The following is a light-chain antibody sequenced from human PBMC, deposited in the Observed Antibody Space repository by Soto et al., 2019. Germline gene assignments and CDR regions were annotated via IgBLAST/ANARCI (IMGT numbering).Light chain of an antibody. CDR2: DVT. Sequence: QSALTQPASLSGSPGQSITISCTGTSSDVGAYNYVSWYQQHPGKAPKLMIYDVTNRPSGVSNRFSGSKSGYTASLTISGLQAEDEADYYCSSYTTSSTYVFGTGTKLTVL. CDR3: SSYTTSSTYV. CDR1: SSDVGAYNY. J-gene: IGLJ1*01. V-gene: IGLV2-14*03.